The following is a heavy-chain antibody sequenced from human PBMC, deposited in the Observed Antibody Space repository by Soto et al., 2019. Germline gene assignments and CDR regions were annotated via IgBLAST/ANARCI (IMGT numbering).Heavy chain of an antibody. V-gene: IGHV4-31*03. Sequence: SETLSLTCTVSGGSISSGVYYWIWIRQHPGKGLEWIGYIYYSGSTYYNPSLKSRVTISVDTSKNQFSLKLSSVTAADTAVYYCARFSRGTTFDYWGQGTLVTVSS. J-gene: IGHJ4*02. D-gene: IGHD4-17*01. CDR3: ARFSRGTTFDY. CDR1: GGSISSGVYY. CDR2: IYYSGST.